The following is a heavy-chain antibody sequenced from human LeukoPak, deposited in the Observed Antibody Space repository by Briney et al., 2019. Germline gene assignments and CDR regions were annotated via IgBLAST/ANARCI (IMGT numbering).Heavy chain of an antibody. V-gene: IGHV4-39*01. CDR1: GGAIISDNFY. Sequence: PSETLSLTCTVSGGAIISDNFYWGWVRQPPGKGLEWVGSINYSGTTYYNPSLRSRVSISVGTSRTQFFLRLNSVTAADTAVYYCGRLFDSWGQGILVTVSS. CDR3: GRLFDS. CDR2: INYSGTT. J-gene: IGHJ4*02.